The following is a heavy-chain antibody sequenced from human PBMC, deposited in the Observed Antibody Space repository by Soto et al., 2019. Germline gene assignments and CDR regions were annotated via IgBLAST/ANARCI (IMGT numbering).Heavy chain of an antibody. V-gene: IGHV3-30*04. CDR1: GFTFSHYP. CDR2: ISFDGSNK. J-gene: IGHJ2*01. Sequence: GGSLRLSCAASGFTFSHYPMHWVRQAPGKGLEWVAVISFDGSNKFYADSVKGRFTISKDNSQNTLYLQMNDLRHEDTAVYYCARADPPAYWYFDLWGRGTLVTVSS. CDR3: ARADPPAYWYFDL.